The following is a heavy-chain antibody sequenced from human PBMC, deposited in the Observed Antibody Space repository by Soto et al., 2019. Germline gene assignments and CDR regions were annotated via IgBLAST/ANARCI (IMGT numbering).Heavy chain of an antibody. CDR1: GFSLSTGAVG. CDR2: IYWDDDK. J-gene: IGHJ4*02. D-gene: IGHD5-12*01. V-gene: IGHV2-5*02. CDR3: AHLSGGYNLYYFDY. Sequence: QITLKESGPTLVKPTQTLTMTCTFSGFSLSTGAVGVGWIRQPPGKALEWLALIYWDDDKRYSPSLKSRLSITKDTSKNQVVLTMTNMDPVYTATYYCAHLSGGYNLYYFDYWGQGTLVTVSS.